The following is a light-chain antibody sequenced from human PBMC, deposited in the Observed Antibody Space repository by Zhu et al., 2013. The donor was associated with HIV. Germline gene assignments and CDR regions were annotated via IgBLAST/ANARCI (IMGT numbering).Light chain of an antibody. Sequence: EIVLTQSPATLSLSPGERATLSCRASQSVGNNFLAWYQHKPGQAPRLVIYDASSRATGIPDRFSGSGSGTDFTLSITRLEPEDFAVYYCQQYGSSPLTFGGGPRWKS. CDR2: DAS. CDR3: QQYGSSPLT. V-gene: IGKV3-20*01. CDR1: QSVGNNF. J-gene: IGKJ4*01.